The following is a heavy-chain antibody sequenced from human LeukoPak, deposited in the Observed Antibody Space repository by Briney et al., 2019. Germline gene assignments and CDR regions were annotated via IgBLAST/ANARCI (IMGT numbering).Heavy chain of an antibody. D-gene: IGHD3-10*01. Sequence: GGSLRLSCAASGFTVSSNYMSWVRQAPGKGLEWVSVIYSGGSTYYADSVKGRFTISRDNSKNTLYLQMNSLRAEDTAVYYCASEVYYYGSGSVDVWGKGTTVTVSS. J-gene: IGHJ6*04. CDR3: ASEVYYYGSGSVDV. CDR2: IYSGGST. V-gene: IGHV3-66*02. CDR1: GFTVSSNY.